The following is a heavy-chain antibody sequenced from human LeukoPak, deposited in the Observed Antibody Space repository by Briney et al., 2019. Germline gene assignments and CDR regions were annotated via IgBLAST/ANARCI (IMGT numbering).Heavy chain of an antibody. Sequence: GGSLRLSCAASGSTFSSYAMSWVRQAPGKGLEWVSAISGSGGSTYYADSVKGRFTISRDNSKNTPYLQMNSLRAEDTAVYYCAKARYSGYDAHYFDYWRQGTLVSVSS. CDR1: GSTFSSYA. D-gene: IGHD5-12*01. J-gene: IGHJ4*02. V-gene: IGHV3-23*01. CDR2: ISGSGGST. CDR3: AKARYSGYDAHYFDY.